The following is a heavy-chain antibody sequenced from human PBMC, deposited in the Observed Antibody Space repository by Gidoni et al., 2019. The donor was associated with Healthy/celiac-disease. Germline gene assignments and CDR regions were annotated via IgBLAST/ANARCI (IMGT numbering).Heavy chain of an antibody. J-gene: IGHJ3*02. CDR2: ISWNSGSI. V-gene: IGHV3-9*01. D-gene: IGHD6-13*01. CDR1: GFTFDDYA. CDR3: AKDMAATLDAFDI. Sequence: EVQLVESGGGLVQPGRSLRLSCAASGFTFDDYAMHWVRQAPGKGLEWVSGISWNSGSIGYADSVKGRFTISRDNAKNSLYLQMNSLRAEDTALYYCAKDMAATLDAFDIWGQGTMVTVSS.